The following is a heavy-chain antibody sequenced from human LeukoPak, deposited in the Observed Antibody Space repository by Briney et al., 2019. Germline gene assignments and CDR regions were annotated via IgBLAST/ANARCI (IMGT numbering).Heavy chain of an antibody. J-gene: IGHJ6*03. CDR2: ISSSSSYI. CDR1: GFTFSSYS. Sequence: PGGSLRLSCAASGFTFSSYSMNWVRQAPGKRLEWVSSISSSSSYIYYADSVKGRFTISRDNAKNSLYLQMNSLRAEDTALYYCARDGDTVLTRGYYYYMDVWGKGTTVTVSS. CDR3: ARDGDTVLTRGYYYYMDV. D-gene: IGHD4-23*01. V-gene: IGHV3-21*01.